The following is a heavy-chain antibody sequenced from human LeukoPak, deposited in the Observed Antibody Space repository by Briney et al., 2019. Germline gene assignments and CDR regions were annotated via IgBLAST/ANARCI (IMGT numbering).Heavy chain of an antibody. D-gene: IGHD3-10*01. CDR1: GGSISSSSYY. CDR3: ARVRRGVRGVIMSQYYYYYMDV. J-gene: IGHJ6*03. CDR2: IYYSGST. Sequence: SETLSLTCIVSGGSISSSSYYWGWIRQPPGKGLEWIGSIYYSGSTYYNPSLKSRVTISVDTSKNQFSLKLSSVTAADTAVYYCARVRRGVRGVIMSQYYYYYMDVWGKGTTVTISS. V-gene: IGHV4-39*01.